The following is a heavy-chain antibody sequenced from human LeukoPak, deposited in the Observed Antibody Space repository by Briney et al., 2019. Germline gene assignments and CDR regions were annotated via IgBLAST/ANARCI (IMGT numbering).Heavy chain of an antibody. CDR2: INHSGST. CDR3: ARGRGITMIVVAHSTGDAFDI. V-gene: IGHV4-34*01. CDR1: GVSFSGYH. D-gene: IGHD3-22*01. Sequence: SETLSLTCAVYGVSFSGYHWSWIRQPPGKGLEWIGDINHSGSTNYNPSLKSRVTISVDTSKKQFSLKLSSVTSADTAVYYCARGRGITMIVVAHSTGDAFDIWGQGTMVTVSS. J-gene: IGHJ3*02.